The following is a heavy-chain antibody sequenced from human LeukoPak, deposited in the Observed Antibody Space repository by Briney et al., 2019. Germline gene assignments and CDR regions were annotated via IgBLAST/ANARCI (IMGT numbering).Heavy chain of an antibody. Sequence: SRVTISVDTSKNQFSLNLSSVTAADTAVYYCAREGSIPFDYWGQGTLVTVSS. D-gene: IGHD2-2*01. CDR3: AREGSIPFDY. V-gene: IGHV4-39*07. J-gene: IGHJ4*02.